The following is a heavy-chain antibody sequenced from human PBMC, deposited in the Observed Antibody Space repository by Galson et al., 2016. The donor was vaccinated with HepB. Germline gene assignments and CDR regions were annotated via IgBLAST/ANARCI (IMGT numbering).Heavy chain of an antibody. Sequence: SETLSLTCSISGVSTEIYSWNWIRQSPGKGLEWIGNVFYPGVTNYNPSLKSRVTLSVDTSKSLFYLQLTSLSAADTAVYYCASGSHSGWANHWGQGTLVAVSS. D-gene: IGHD5-12*01. CDR2: VFYPGVT. CDR1: GVSTEIYS. V-gene: IGHV4-59*01. CDR3: ASGSHSGWANH. J-gene: IGHJ1*01.